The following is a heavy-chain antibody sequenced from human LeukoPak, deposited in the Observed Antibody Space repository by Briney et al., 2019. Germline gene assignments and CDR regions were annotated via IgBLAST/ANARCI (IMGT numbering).Heavy chain of an antibody. CDR2: ITSSSDYT. J-gene: IGHJ4*02. CDR3: ATGSYYYFDY. CDR1: GFSFSNYH. Sequence: GESLRLSCVESGFSFSNYHVSWIRQAPGKGLEWLSYITSSSDYTNYADSVKGRFTISRDNAKKSLYLQMNSLRGEDTAVYYCATGSYYYFDYWGQGTLVTVSS. V-gene: IGHV3-11*05. D-gene: IGHD1-26*01.